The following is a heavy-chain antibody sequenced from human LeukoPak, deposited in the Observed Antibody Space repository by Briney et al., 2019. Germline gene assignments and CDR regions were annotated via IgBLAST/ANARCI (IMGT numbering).Heavy chain of an antibody. CDR2: IYISGST. CDR1: SDSFSNGNYF. J-gene: IGHJ3*01. V-gene: IGHV4-61*02. CDR3: AREDAHDAFDA. Sequence: SETLSLTCTVSSDSFSNGNYFWAWIRQPAGKGLEWIGRIYISGSTNYKPSLKSRVTMAVDTTKKQFSLKLSSVTAAATAVYYCAREDAHDAFDAWGQGALVTVSS.